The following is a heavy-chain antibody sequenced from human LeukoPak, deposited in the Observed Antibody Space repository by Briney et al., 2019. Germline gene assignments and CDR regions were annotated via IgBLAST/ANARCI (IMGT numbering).Heavy chain of an antibody. J-gene: IGHJ4*02. CDR2: IIPIFGTA. D-gene: IGHD5-18*01. CDR1: GGTFSSYA. Sequence: SVKVSCKASGGTFSSYAISWVRQAPGQGLEWMGGIIPIFGTANYAQKFQGRVTITADESTSTGYMELSSLRSEDTAVYYCASYRGYRTTKLDYWGQGTLVTVSS. CDR3: ASYRGYRTTKLDY. V-gene: IGHV1-69*13.